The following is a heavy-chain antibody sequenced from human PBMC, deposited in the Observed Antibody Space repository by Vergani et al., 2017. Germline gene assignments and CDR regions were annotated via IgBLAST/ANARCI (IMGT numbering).Heavy chain of an antibody. J-gene: IGHJ4*02. CDR3: ARPSYYTTPYLQGVYHC. Sequence: EVQLLQSGGGVIQPGGSVRLSCAASGFTFSACPMTWVRQAPGKGLEWVSAISARYPSTYYADSVKGRFTISRDNSKNMLYLQMNSLRAEDTAVYYCARPSYYTTPYLQGVYHCWGQGTLVAVSS. D-gene: IGHD3-3*01. CDR2: ISARYPST. V-gene: IGHV3-23*01. CDR1: GFTFSACP.